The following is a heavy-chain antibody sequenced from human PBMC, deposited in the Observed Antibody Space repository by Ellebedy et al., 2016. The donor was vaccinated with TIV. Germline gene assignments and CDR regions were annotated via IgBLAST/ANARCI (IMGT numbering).Heavy chain of an antibody. V-gene: IGHV1-3*01. J-gene: IGHJ1*01. D-gene: IGHD1-26*01. CDR1: GYTFTTYA. CDR2: INAGNGNT. CDR3: ARGSGNYPEYFQH. Sequence: AASVKVSCKASGYTFTTYAMHWVRQAPGQRLEGMGWINAGNGNTKYSQKFQGRVTITRDTSASTAYMELSSLTSEDTAVYYCARGSGNYPEYFQHWGQGTLVTVSS.